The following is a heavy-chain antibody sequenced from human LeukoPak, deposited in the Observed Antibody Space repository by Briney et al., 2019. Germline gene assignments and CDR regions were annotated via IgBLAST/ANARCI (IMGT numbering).Heavy chain of an antibody. Sequence: SETLSLTCTVSGGSLSSYYWSWIRQPAGKGLEWIGRIYTSGSTNYNPSLKSRVTMSVDTSKNQYSLKLSSVTAADTAVYYCARDLGRIAAIRAFDIWGQGTMVTVSS. CDR3: ARDLGRIAAIRAFDI. D-gene: IGHD6-13*01. V-gene: IGHV4-4*07. J-gene: IGHJ3*02. CDR2: IYTSGST. CDR1: GGSLSSYY.